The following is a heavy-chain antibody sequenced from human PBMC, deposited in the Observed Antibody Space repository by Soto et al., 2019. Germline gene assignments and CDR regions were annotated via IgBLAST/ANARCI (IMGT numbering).Heavy chain of an antibody. CDR1: GFTFSSYG. D-gene: IGHD3-3*01. J-gene: IGHJ6*02. CDR2: ISYDGSNK. CDR3: AKDHTHYDFWSGYQYYYGMDV. Sequence: LRLSCAASGFTFSSYGMHWVRQAPGKGLEWVAVISYDGSNKYYADSVKGRFTISRDNSKNTLYLQMNSLRAEDTAVYYCAKDHTHYDFWSGYQYYYGMDVWGQGTTVTVSS. V-gene: IGHV3-30*18.